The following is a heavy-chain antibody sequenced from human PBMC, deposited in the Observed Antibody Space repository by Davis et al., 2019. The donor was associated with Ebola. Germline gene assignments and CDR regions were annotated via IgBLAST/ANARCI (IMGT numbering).Heavy chain of an antibody. CDR2: INHSGST. D-gene: IGHD4-17*01. CDR1: GGSFSGYY. Sequence: SETLSLTCAVYGGSFSGYYWSWIRQPPGKGLEWIGEINHSGSTNYNPSLKSRVTISVDTSKNQFSLKLSSVTAADTAVYYCVREAGYGDYGDAFDYWGQGTLVTISS. CDR3: VREAGYGDYGDAFDY. J-gene: IGHJ4*02. V-gene: IGHV4-34*01.